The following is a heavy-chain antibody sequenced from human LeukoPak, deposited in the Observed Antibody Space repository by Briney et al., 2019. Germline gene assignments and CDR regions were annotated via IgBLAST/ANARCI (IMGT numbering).Heavy chain of an antibody. CDR3: ATKQWLAPPPDS. V-gene: IGHV3-74*01. CDR1: GFTFSKYW. CDR2: INTDGTVT. J-gene: IGHJ4*02. Sequence: GGSLRLSCAASGFTFSKYWMLWVRQAPGKGLESVSRINTDGTVTTYADSVKGPFTVSRDNADNTMFLQMNSVRDEDTAVYYCATKQWLAPPPDSWGQGTPVTVSS. D-gene: IGHD6-19*01.